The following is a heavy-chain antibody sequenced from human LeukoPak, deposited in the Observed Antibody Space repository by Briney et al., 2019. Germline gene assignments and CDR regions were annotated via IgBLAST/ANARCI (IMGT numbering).Heavy chain of an antibody. Sequence: PSETLSLTCTVSGGSISSYYWSWIRQPPGKGLEWIGYIYYSGSTNYNPSLKSRVTISVDTSKNQFSLKLSSVTAADTAVYYCARGPYYYYMDVWGKGTTVTVSS. V-gene: IGHV4-59*01. CDR2: IYYSGST. J-gene: IGHJ6*03. CDR1: GGSISSYY. CDR3: ARGPYYYYMDV.